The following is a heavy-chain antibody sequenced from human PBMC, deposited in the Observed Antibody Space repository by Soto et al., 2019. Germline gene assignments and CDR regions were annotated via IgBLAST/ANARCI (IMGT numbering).Heavy chain of an antibody. CDR2: IKSDGSET. Sequence: PGGSLRLSCAASGFTFSSYSMSWVRQAPGKGLEWVANIKSDGSETYYVDSVKGRFTISRDNAKNSLYLQMNSLRGEDTAVYYCARQSGAWGLWGQGTLVTVYS. V-gene: IGHV3-7*01. CDR3: ARQSGAWGL. D-gene: IGHD2-21*02. CDR1: GFTFSSYS. J-gene: IGHJ4*02.